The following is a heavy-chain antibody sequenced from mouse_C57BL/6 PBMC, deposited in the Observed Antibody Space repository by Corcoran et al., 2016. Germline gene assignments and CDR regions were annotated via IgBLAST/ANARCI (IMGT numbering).Heavy chain of an antibody. V-gene: IGHV9-3*01. Sequence: QIQLVQSGPELKKPGETVKISCKASGYTFTTYGMSWVKQAPGKGLKWMGWINTYSGVPTYADDFKGRFAFSLETSASTAYLQINNLKNEDTATDFCARHLRRAWFAYWGQGTLVTVSA. CDR3: ARHLRRAWFAY. CDR2: INTYSGVP. CDR1: GYTFTTYG. D-gene: IGHD1-1*01. J-gene: IGHJ3*01.